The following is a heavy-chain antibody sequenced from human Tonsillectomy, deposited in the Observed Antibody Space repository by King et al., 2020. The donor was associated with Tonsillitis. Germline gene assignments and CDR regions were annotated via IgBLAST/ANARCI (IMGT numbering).Heavy chain of an antibody. Sequence: VQLVESGGGLVQPGGSLRLSCAASGFTFSSYWMTWVRQAPVKGLEWVATIKQEGSETYYVDSGKGRFTISRYNAKNALYLQMNSLRAEDTAVYYCARDPTYYYDSSGYYYSHFDYWGQGTLVTVSS. CDR2: IKQEGSET. CDR3: ARDPTYYYDSSGYYYSHFDY. D-gene: IGHD3-22*01. CDR1: GFTFSSYW. J-gene: IGHJ4*02. V-gene: IGHV3-7*04.